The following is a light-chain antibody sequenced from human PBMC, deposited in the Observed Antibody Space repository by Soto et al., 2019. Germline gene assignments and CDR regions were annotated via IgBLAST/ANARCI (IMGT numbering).Light chain of an antibody. CDR2: WAS. CDR1: QSVLYSSNNKNY. Sequence: DIVMTQSPDSLAVSLGERATINCKSSQSVLYSSNNKNYLAGYQQKPGQPPKLLIYWASTRESGVPDRFSGSGSGTDFNLTISSLQAEDVAVYYCQKYYRTPQTFGQGTKVEIK. CDR3: QKYYRTPQT. V-gene: IGKV4-1*01. J-gene: IGKJ1*01.